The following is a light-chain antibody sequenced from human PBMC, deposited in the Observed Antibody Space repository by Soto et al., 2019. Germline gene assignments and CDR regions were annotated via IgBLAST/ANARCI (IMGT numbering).Light chain of an antibody. J-gene: IGKJ4*01. Sequence: EIVLTQSPATLSLSPGERATLSCRTSQSVSRYFAWYQQKPGQAPRLLIYDISNRATGIPVRFSGSGSGTDLTLTIRSLEPEDFAVYFCQQRSNWPPEVTFGGGTKVEIK. CDR1: QSVSRY. V-gene: IGKV3-11*01. CDR2: DIS. CDR3: QQRSNWPPEVT.